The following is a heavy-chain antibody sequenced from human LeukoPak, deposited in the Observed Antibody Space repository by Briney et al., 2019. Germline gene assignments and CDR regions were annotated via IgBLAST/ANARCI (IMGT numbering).Heavy chain of an antibody. Sequence: SETLSLTCAVYGGSFSGYYWSWIRQPPGEGLEWIGEINHSGSTNYNPSLKSRVTISVDTSKNQFSLKLSSVTAADTAVYYCARVRYVDTAMAPRRYYGMDVWGQGTTVTVSS. CDR2: INHSGST. CDR3: ARVRYVDTAMAPRRYYGMDV. CDR1: GGSFSGYY. J-gene: IGHJ6*02. D-gene: IGHD5-18*01. V-gene: IGHV4-34*01.